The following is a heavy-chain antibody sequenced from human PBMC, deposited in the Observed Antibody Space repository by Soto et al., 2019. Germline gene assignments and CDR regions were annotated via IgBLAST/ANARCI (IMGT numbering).Heavy chain of an antibody. V-gene: IGHV4-59*08. CDR2: IYYSGST. CDR3: ARQDGDYSY. CDR1: GGSLSSYY. Sequence: QVPLQESGPGLVKPSETLSLNCTVSGGSLSSYYWDWIRPPPGKGLEWIGYIYYSGSTNYNPSLKSRVTISVDTSKNQFSLKLSSVTAADTAVYYCARQDGDYSYWGQGTLVTVSS. D-gene: IGHD4-17*01. J-gene: IGHJ4*02.